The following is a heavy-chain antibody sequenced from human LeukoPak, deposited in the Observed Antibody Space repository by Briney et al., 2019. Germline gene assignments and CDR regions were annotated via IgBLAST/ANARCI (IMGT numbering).Heavy chain of an antibody. CDR1: GGSFSGYY. CDR2: INHSGST. Sequence: SETLSLTCAVYGGSFSGYYWSWIRQPSGKGLEWIGEINHSGSTNYNPSLKSRVTISVDTSKNQFSLKLSSVTAADTAVYYCASLPYCTNGICNPFDYWGQGTLVTVSS. V-gene: IGHV4-34*01. D-gene: IGHD2-8*01. J-gene: IGHJ4*02. CDR3: ASLPYCTNGICNPFDY.